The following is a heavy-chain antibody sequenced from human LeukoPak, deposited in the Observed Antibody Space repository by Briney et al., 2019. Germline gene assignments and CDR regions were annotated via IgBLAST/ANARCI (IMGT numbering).Heavy chain of an antibody. CDR2: NSSSGGTI. CDR3: ARWIDC. CDR1: GFTFSSYE. Sequence: PGGSLRLSCAASGFTFSSYEMNWVRQAPGMGLEWVSYNSSSGGTIYYADSVKGRFTISRDNAKNSLYLQMNNLRAEDTAVYYCARWIDCWGQGTLVTVSS. J-gene: IGHJ4*02. V-gene: IGHV3-48*03.